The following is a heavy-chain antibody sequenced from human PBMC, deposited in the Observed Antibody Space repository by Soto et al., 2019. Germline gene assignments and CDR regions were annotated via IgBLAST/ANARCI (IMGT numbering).Heavy chain of an antibody. D-gene: IGHD5-18*01. Sequence: GGSLRLSCAASGFTFSSYAMSWVRQAPGKGLEWVSAISGSGGSTYYADSVKGRFTISRDNSKNTVYLQMDSLRAEDTAVYYGAKGRGYSYGTQLDYWGQGNLVTVSS. J-gene: IGHJ4*02. CDR3: AKGRGYSYGTQLDY. CDR1: GFTFSSYA. V-gene: IGHV3-23*01. CDR2: ISGSGGST.